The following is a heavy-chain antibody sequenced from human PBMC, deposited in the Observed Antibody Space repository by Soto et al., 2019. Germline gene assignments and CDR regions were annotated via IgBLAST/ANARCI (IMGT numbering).Heavy chain of an antibody. J-gene: IGHJ2*01. CDR2: ISSSSSTI. V-gene: IGHV3-48*02. D-gene: IGHD6-19*01. CDR3: ASGSSGWYRDWYFDL. Sequence: GGSLRLSCTASGFTFSSYSMNWVRQAPGKGLEWVSYISSSSSTIYYADSVKGRFTISRDNAKNSLYLQMNSLRDEDTAVYYCASGSSGWYRDWYFDLWGRGTLVTVSS. CDR1: GFTFSSYS.